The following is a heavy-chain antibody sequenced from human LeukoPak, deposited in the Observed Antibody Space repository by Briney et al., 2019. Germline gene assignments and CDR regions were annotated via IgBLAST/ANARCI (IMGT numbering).Heavy chain of an antibody. CDR3: ARRGIAAAGYDY. V-gene: IGHV4-61*01. Sequence: SETLSLTCTVSGGSVSSGSNYWSWIRQPPGKRLEWIGYIYYSGTTNYNPSLKSRVTILVDTSKNQFSLNLSSVTAADTAVYYCARRGIAAAGYDYWGQGTLVTVSS. CDR1: GGSVSSGSNY. J-gene: IGHJ4*02. CDR2: IYYSGTT. D-gene: IGHD6-13*01.